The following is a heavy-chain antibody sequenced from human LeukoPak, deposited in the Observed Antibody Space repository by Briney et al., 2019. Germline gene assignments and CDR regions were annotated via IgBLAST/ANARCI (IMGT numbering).Heavy chain of an antibody. J-gene: IGHJ4*02. Sequence: SETLSLTCTVSGGSISSYYWSWIRQPPGKGLEWIGYMYFGGGSNYNPSLKSRVTISVDTSKNQLSLNLNSVTAADTAVYYCTRASRGYSYGFAEYWGQGTLVTVSS. D-gene: IGHD5-18*01. CDR3: TRASRGYSYGFAEY. CDR1: GGSISSYY. V-gene: IGHV4-59*01. CDR2: MYFGGGS.